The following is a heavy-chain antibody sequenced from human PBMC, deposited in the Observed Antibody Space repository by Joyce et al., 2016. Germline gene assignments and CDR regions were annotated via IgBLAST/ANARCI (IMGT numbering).Heavy chain of an antibody. CDR2: IYSSGNT. Sequence: QVQLQESGPGLVKPSETLSLTCTVSDGSINNNYWSWIRQPPGKGLEWIAYIYSSGNTNYNPSLKSRVTIPADTSKNQFSLKLSSVTAADTALYFCARLEVVLSAAAKKADWYFDLWGRGTLVTVSS. V-gene: IGHV4-59*01. CDR3: ARLEVVLSAAAKKADWYFDL. CDR1: DGSINNNY. J-gene: IGHJ2*01. D-gene: IGHD2-2*01.